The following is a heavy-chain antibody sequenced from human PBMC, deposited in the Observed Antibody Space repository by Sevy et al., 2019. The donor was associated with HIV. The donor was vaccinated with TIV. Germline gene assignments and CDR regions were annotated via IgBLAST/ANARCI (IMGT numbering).Heavy chain of an antibody. CDR3: AGENAWGRGYS. CDR2: IYYNGHI. V-gene: IGHV4-59*08. D-gene: IGHD1-26*01. J-gene: IGHJ4*02. Sequence: SETLSLTCTVSGGSITSLYWNWIRQPPGKGLEWIANIYYNGHINYNPSLKSRVTLSLDTSKNQFSLRLSSVTAADTAMYYCAGENAWGRGYSLAQGTLVTVSS. CDR1: GGSITSLY.